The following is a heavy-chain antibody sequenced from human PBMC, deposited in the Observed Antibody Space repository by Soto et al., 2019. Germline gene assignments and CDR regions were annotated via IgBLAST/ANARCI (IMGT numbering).Heavy chain of an antibody. CDR1: GGSFSGYY. CDR2: INHSGST. CDR3: AGTSAAGIAARPFSVY. V-gene: IGHV4-34*01. J-gene: IGHJ4*02. Sequence: PSETLSLTCAVYGGSFSGYYWSWIRQPPGKGLEWIGEINHSGSTNYNPSLKSRVTISVDTSKNQFSLKLSSVTAADTAVYYCAGTSAAGIAARPFSVYWGQGTLVTVSS. D-gene: IGHD6-13*01.